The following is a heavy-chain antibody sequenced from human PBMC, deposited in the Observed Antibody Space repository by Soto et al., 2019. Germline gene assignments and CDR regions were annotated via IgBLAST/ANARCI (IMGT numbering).Heavy chain of an antibody. CDR1: GGSISSGDYY. D-gene: IGHD2-2*01. CDR2: IYYSGST. Sequence: SETLSLTCTVSGGSISSGDYYWSWIRQPPGKGLEWIGYIYYSGSTYYNPSLKSRVTISVDTSKNQFSLKLSSVTAADTAVYYYARDLAHCSSTSCSRMDVWGQGTTVTVSS. J-gene: IGHJ6*02. CDR3: ARDLAHCSSTSCSRMDV. V-gene: IGHV4-30-4*01.